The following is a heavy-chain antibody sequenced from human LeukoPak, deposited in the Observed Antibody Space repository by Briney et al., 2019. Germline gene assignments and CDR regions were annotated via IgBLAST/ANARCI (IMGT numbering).Heavy chain of an antibody. V-gene: IGHV4-39*01. J-gene: IGHJ3*02. Sequence: PSETLSLTCTVSGGSISSSSYYWGWLRQPPGKGLEWIGSIYYSGSTYYNPSLKSRVTISVDTSKNQFSLKLSSVTAADTAVYYCARPMTTERAFDIWGQGTMVTVSS. D-gene: IGHD4-11*01. CDR3: ARPMTTERAFDI. CDR1: GGSISSSSYY. CDR2: IYYSGST.